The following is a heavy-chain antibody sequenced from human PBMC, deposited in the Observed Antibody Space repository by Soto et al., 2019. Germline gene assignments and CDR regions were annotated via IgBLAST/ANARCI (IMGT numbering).Heavy chain of an antibody. CDR3: AKDSGRGYNYGQHWFGP. J-gene: IGHJ5*02. Sequence: PGGSLRLSCASSGFTFSSYGMHWVRQAPGKGLEWVALISYDGTNKYYADSVKGRFTISRDNSKNTLYLQMNSLRAEDTAVYYCAKDSGRGYNYGQHWFGPWGQGTLVTVSS. CDR1: GFTFSSYG. CDR2: ISYDGTNK. V-gene: IGHV3-30*18. D-gene: IGHD5-18*01.